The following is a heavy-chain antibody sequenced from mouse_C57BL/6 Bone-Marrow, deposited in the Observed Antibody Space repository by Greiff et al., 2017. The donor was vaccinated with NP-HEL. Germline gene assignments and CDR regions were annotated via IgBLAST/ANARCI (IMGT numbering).Heavy chain of an antibody. CDR1: GFTFSNYW. CDR3: TTTVGAH. D-gene: IGHD1-1*01. Sequence: EVQRVESGGGLVQPGGSMKLSCVASGFTFSNYWMNWVRQSPEKGLEWVAQIRLKSDNYATHYAESVKGRFTISRDDSKSSVYLQMNNLRAEDTGIYYCTTTVGAHWGQGTLVTVSA. CDR2: IRLKSDNYAT. J-gene: IGHJ3*01. V-gene: IGHV6-3*01.